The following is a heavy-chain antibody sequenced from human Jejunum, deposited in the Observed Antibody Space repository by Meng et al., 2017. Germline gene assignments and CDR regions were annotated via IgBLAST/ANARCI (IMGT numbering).Heavy chain of an antibody. Sequence: LRLSCTVSGGSIGTGNYYWNWIRQPAGKGLEWIGRIYTSGSTNYNPSLKSRVTISMDTSKNQFSLKLSSVTAADTAVYYCARRVHSNSGNFGYWGQGTLVTVSS. CDR3: ARRVHSNSGNFGY. CDR1: GGSIGTGNYY. CDR2: IYTSGST. D-gene: IGHD3-10*01. J-gene: IGHJ4*02. V-gene: IGHV4-61*02.